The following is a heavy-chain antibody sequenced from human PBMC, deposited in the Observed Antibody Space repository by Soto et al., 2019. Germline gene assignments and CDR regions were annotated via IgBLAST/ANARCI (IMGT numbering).Heavy chain of an antibody. CDR1: GGSISSGGYY. Sequence: SETLSLTCTLSGGSISSGGYYWSWIRQHPGTGLEWIGSIYHSGSTYYNPSLQSRVTISVDTSKNQFSLKLSSVTAADTAVYYCARGEYSSSWYTPPGRRGPYWFDPWGQGTLVTVSS. D-gene: IGHD6-13*01. CDR2: IYHSGST. J-gene: IGHJ5*02. V-gene: IGHV4-39*07. CDR3: ARGEYSSSWYTPPGRRGPYWFDP.